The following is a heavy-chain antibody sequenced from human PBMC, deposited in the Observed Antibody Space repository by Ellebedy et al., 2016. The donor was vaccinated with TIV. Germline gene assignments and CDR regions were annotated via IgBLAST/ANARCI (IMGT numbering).Heavy chain of an antibody. CDR1: GYTFTGYY. J-gene: IGHJ4*02. CDR2: INPNSGGT. D-gene: IGHD3-22*01. CDR3: ARGATAYYDSSGYYYDGFDY. V-gene: IGHV1-2*02. Sequence: AASVKVSCKASGYTFTGYYMHWVRQAPGQGLEWMGWINPNSGGTNYAQKLQGRVTMTTDTSTSTAYMELRSLRSDDTAVYYCARGATAYYDSSGYYYDGFDYWGQGTLVTVSS.